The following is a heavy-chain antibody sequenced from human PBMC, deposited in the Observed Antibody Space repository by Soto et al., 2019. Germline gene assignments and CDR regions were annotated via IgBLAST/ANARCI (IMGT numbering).Heavy chain of an antibody. V-gene: IGHV4-31*03. CDR1: GGSISSGSYY. J-gene: IGHJ4*02. Sequence: PSETLSLTCTVSGGSISSGSYYWSWIRQHPGKGLEWIGYIYYSGSTYYNPSLKSRVTISVDTSKNQFSLKLSFVTAADTAVYYCARVRGFGSYYFDYWGQGTLVTVSS. D-gene: IGHD3-10*01. CDR2: IYYSGST. CDR3: ARVRGFGSYYFDY.